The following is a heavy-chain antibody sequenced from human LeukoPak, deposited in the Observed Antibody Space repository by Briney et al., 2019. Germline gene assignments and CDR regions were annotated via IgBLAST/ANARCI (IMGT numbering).Heavy chain of an antibody. J-gene: IGHJ3*02. Sequence: TGGSLRLSCAASGFTFSSYSMNWVRQAPGKGLEWVSSISSSCSYIYYADSVKGRCTISRDNANNSLYLQMSSLRDEDTAVYYCARAGIVGATDDAFDIWGQETMVTVSS. CDR1: GFTFSSYS. CDR3: ARAGIVGATDDAFDI. CDR2: ISSSCSYI. D-gene: IGHD1-26*01. V-gene: IGHV3-21*01.